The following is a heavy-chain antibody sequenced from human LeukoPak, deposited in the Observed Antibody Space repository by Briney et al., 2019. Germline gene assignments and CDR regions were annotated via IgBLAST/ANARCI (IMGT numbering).Heavy chain of an antibody. CDR1: GFTFSSYA. Sequence: PGGSLILSCAASGFTFSSYAMHWVRQAPGKGLEWVAVISYDGSNKYYADSVKGRFTISRDNSKNTLYLQMNSLRAEDTAVYYCARDTAMVTNYFDYWGQGTLVTVSS. D-gene: IGHD5-18*01. CDR3: ARDTAMVTNYFDY. CDR2: ISYDGSNK. J-gene: IGHJ4*02. V-gene: IGHV3-30-3*01.